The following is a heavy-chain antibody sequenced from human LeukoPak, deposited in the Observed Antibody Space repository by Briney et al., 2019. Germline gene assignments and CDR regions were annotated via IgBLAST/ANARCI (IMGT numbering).Heavy chain of an antibody. CDR2: TIRRIKRYK. CDR1: GDSVSSNSVT. CDR3: ARGRAGLVDY. V-gene: IGHV6-1*01. Sequence: SQTLSLTCAISGDSVSSNSVTWNWIRQSPSRGLEWGGTTIRRIKRYKYYAVSVKSRITINPDKSKNQFSLQLNSVTPEDTAVYYCARGRAGLVDYWGQGTLVTVSS. D-gene: IGHD6-19*01. J-gene: IGHJ4*02.